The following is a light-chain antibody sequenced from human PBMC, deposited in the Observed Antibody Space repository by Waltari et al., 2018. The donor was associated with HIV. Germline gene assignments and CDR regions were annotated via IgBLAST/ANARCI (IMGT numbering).Light chain of an antibody. CDR2: VNSDCSH. V-gene: IGLV4-69*01. Sequence: QLVLTQSPSASASLGASVKLTCTLSSGHSSYAIAWHQQQPEKGPRYLMKVNSDCSHNKGDGIPDRFAGSSSGAERYLTISSRQSEDEADYYCQTWGSGIEVFGGGTKLTVL. CDR3: QTWGSGIEV. J-gene: IGLJ3*02. CDR1: SGHSSYA.